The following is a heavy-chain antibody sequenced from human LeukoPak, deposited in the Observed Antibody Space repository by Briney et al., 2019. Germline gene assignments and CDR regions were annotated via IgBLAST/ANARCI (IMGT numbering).Heavy chain of an antibody. J-gene: IGHJ6*03. CDR3: ASLPSRYRYYYYMDV. D-gene: IGHD1-14*01. Sequence: PSETLSLTCTVSGGSISSSSYYWGWIRQPPGKGLEWIGEINHSGSTNYNPSLKSRVTISVDTSKNQFSLKLSSVTAADTAVYYCASLPSRYRYYYYMDVWGKGTTVTVSS. V-gene: IGHV4-39*07. CDR1: GGSISSSSYY. CDR2: INHSGST.